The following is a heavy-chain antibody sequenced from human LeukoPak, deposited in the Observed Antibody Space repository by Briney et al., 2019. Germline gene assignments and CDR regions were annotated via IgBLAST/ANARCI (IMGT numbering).Heavy chain of an antibody. Sequence: PGGALRLSCAASGFTFSRYVMHSVRQAPGKGLEWVAVISNDERNKYYADSVEGRFTISRDNSMNTLYLQMGSLRVEDKAIYYCASHWAQQVVSDYWGQGALVTVSS. CDR2: ISNDERNK. J-gene: IGHJ4*02. CDR1: GFTFSRYV. D-gene: IGHD6-13*01. CDR3: ASHWAQQVVSDY. V-gene: IGHV3-30*03.